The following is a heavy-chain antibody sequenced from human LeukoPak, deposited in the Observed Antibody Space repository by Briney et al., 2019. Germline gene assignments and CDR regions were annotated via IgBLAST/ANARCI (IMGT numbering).Heavy chain of an antibody. CDR2: INHSGST. D-gene: IGHD3-16*02. CDR1: GGSFSGYY. V-gene: IGHV4-34*01. J-gene: IGHJ4*02. CDR3: ARLASGDYVWGSYRYRFDY. Sequence: PSETLSLTCGVYGGSFSGYYWSWIRQPPGKGLEWIGEINHSGSTNYNPSLKSRVTISVDTSKNQFSLKLSSVTAADTAVYYCARLASGDYVWGSYRYRFDYWGQGTLVTVSS.